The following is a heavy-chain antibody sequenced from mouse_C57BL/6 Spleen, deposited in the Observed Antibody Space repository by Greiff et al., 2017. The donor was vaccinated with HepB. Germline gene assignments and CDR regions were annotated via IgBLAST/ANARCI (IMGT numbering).Heavy chain of an antibody. CDR2: IDPSDSET. CDR1: GYTFTSYW. Sequence: QVQLQQPGTELVKPGASVKLSCKASGYTFTSYWMHWVKQRPIQGLEWIGNIDPSDSETHYNQKFKDKATLTVDKSSSTAYMQLSSLTSEDSAVYYCARLEVPLAYWGQGTLVTVSA. CDR3: ARLEVPLAY. V-gene: IGHV1-52*01. J-gene: IGHJ3*01.